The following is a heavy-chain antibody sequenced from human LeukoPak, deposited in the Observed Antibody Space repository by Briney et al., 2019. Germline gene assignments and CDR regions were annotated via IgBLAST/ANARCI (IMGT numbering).Heavy chain of an antibody. Sequence: GGPLRLSCAASGFTFRSYSMTWVRQAPGKGLEWVSSISSSSSYIYYADSVKGRFTISRDNAKNSLYLQMNSLRAEDTAVYYCARDPPYCSSTSCHLRRWGYWGQGTLVTVSS. V-gene: IGHV3-21*01. CDR1: GFTFRSYS. J-gene: IGHJ4*02. CDR3: ARDPPYCSSTSCHLRRWGY. D-gene: IGHD2-2*01. CDR2: ISSSSSYI.